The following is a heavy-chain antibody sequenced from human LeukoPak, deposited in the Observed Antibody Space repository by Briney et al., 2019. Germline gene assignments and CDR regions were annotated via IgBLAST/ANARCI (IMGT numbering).Heavy chain of an antibody. CDR3: ARSLGGNDPYYFDY. CDR1: GGSFSGYY. V-gene: IGHV4-34*01. Sequence: PSETLSLTCAVYGGSFSGYYWSWIRQPPGKGLEWIGEINHSGSTNYNPSLKSRVTISVDTSKNQFSLKLSSVTAADTAVYYCARSLGGNDPYYFDYRGQGTLVTVSS. CDR2: INHSGST. D-gene: IGHD4-23*01. J-gene: IGHJ4*02.